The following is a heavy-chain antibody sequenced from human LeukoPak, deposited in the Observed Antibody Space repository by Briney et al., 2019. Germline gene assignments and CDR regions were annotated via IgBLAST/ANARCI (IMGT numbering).Heavy chain of an antibody. CDR3: AKTITMVRGVILGNFDY. CDR2: VSGSGGST. CDR1: GFTFSSYA. D-gene: IGHD3-10*01. Sequence: GGSLRLSCVASGFTFSSYATSWVRQAPGKGLEWVSTVSGSGGSTYYADSVKGRFTISRDNSKNTRFLQMNSLRAEDTAVYYCAKTITMVRGVILGNFDYWGQGTLVTVSS. J-gene: IGHJ4*02. V-gene: IGHV3-23*01.